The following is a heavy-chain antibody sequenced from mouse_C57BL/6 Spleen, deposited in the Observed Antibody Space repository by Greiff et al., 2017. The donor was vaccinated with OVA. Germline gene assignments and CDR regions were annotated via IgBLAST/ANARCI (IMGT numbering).Heavy chain of an antibody. CDR3: ARRGMVTTRAYYAMDY. V-gene: IGHV5-6*02. CDR1: GFTFSSYG. J-gene: IGHJ4*01. D-gene: IGHD2-2*01. Sequence: DVMLVESGGDLVKPGGSLKLSCAASGFTFSSYGMSWVRQTPDKRLEWVATISSGGSYTYYPDSVKGRFTISRDNAKNTLYLQMSSLKSEDTAMYYCARRGMVTTRAYYAMDYWGQGTSVTVSS. CDR2: ISSGGSYT.